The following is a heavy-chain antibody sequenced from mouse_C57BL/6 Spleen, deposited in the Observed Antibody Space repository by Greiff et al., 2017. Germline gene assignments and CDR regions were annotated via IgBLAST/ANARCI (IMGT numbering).Heavy chain of an antibody. V-gene: IGHV1-85*01. CDR3: ARGDYPAWFAY. Sequence: VHLVESGPELVKPGASVKLSCKASGYTFTSYDINWVKQRPGQGLEWIGWIYPRDGSTKYNEKFKGKAKLTVDTSSSTAYMELHSLTSEDSAVYFCARGDYPAWFAYWGQGTLVTVSA. CDR2: IYPRDGST. CDR1: GYTFTSYD. D-gene: IGHD2-4*01. J-gene: IGHJ3*01.